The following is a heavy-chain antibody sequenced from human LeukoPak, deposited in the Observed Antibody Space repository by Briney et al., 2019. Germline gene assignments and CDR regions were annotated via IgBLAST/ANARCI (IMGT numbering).Heavy chain of an antibody. J-gene: IGHJ4*02. CDR2: IYNSGTN. V-gene: IGHV4-4*09. CDR1: GGSISSYF. D-gene: IGHD6-6*01. CDR3: ARGTIEARLGY. Sequence: PSETLSLNCAVSGGSISSYFWSWLRQTPGKGLEWIGYIYNSGTNNYNPSLKSRVTISEDTSKNQFTLHLSSVTAADTAVYYWARGTIEARLGYWGQGTLVTVSS.